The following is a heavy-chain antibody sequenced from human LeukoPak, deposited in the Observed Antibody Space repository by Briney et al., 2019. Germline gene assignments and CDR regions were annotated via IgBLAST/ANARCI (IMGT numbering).Heavy chain of an antibody. J-gene: IGHJ4*02. CDR1: GFTFSSYA. V-gene: IGHV3-23*01. D-gene: IGHD6-19*01. CDR3: ARDSSGWSWKYYFDY. Sequence: PGGSLRLSCAASGFTFSSYAMSWVRQAPGKGLEWVSAISGSGGSTYYADSVKGRFTISRDNSKNTLYLQMNSLRAEDTAVYYCARDSSGWSWKYYFDYWGQGTLVTVSS. CDR2: ISGSGGST.